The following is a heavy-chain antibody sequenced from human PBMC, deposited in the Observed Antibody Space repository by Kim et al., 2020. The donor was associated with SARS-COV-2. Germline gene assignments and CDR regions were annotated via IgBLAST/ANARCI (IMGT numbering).Heavy chain of an antibody. D-gene: IGHD6-19*01. CDR2: ISGTGGST. Sequence: GGSLRLPCAASGFTFSSYAMSWVRQAPGKGLEWVSAISGTGGSTYYADSVKGRFTISRDTSKNTLYLQMNSLRAEDTAVYYCAKHAYSSGWYNWFDPWGQGTLVTISS. CDR3: AKHAYSSGWYNWFDP. CDR1: GFTFSSYA. V-gene: IGHV3-23*01. J-gene: IGHJ5*02.